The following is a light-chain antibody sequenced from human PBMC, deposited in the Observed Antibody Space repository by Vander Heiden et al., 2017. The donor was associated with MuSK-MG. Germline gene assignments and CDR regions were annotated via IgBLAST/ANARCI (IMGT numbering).Light chain of an antibody. V-gene: IGLV2-14*03. Sequence: QSALTQPASASGSPGQSITISCTGSSSDVGGYNYVSWYQRHPETALKLLIFDVSHRPSGVSYRFSGSKSGNTASLTISGLQVEDEADYYCSSYANNTLSPHVLFGGGTKLTVL. CDR1: SSDVGGYNY. J-gene: IGLJ2*01. CDR3: SSYANNTLSPHVL. CDR2: DVS.